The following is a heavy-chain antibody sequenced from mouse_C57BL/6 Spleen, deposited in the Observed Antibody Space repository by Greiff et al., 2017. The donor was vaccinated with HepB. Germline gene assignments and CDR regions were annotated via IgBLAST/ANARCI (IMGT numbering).Heavy chain of an antibody. CDR3: ARSLYYGTYFDY. J-gene: IGHJ2*01. CDR2: IYPGDGDT. Sequence: VQLVESGPELVKPGASVKISCKASGYAFSSSWMNWVKQRPGKGLEWIGRIYPGDGDTNYNGKFKGKATLTADKSSSTAYMQLSSLTSEDSAVYFCARSLYYGTYFDYWGQGTTLTVSS. V-gene: IGHV1-82*01. CDR1: GYAFSSSW. D-gene: IGHD1-1*01.